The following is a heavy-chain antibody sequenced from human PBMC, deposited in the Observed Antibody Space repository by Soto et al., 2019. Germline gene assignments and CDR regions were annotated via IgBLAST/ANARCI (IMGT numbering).Heavy chain of an antibody. J-gene: IGHJ3*02. CDR2: IYYSGST. D-gene: IGHD3-10*01. CDR1: GGSISSGGYY. CDR3: ARLRLEGKIWFGLRSRHAFDI. V-gene: IGHV4-31*03. Sequence: QVQLQESGPGLVKPSQTLSLTCTVSGGSISSGGYYWSWIRQHPGKGLEWLGYIYYSGSTYYNPSLKSRVTISVDTSKNQFSLKLSSVTAADTAVYYCARLRLEGKIWFGLRSRHAFDIWGQGTMVTVSS.